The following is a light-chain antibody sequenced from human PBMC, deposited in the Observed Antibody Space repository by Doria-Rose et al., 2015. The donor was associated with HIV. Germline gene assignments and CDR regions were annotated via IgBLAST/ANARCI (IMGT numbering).Light chain of an antibody. Sequence: TQSPGTLSLSPGERATLSCRASQSFSSTYLAWYQQNPGQAPGLIIYDGSTSATGIPDRFSASGSGTDFTLTINRLEPEDFALYYCHQYGTSWTFGQGTKVEI. J-gene: IGKJ1*01. CDR3: HQYGTSWT. CDR2: DGS. CDR1: QSFSSTY. V-gene: IGKV3-20*01.